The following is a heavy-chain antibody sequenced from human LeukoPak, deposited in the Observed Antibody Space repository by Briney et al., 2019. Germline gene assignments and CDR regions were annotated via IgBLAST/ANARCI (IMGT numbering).Heavy chain of an antibody. V-gene: IGHV3-23*01. Sequence: GVSLRLSCAASGFTFSNSAMSWVRQAPGKGLEWVSAISGSGGSTYYADSVKGRFTTSRDNSKNTLYLQMNSLRAEDTAVYYCAKEYCSGGSCYCSRWGQGTLVTVSS. J-gene: IGHJ4*02. CDR3: AKEYCSGGSCYCSR. D-gene: IGHD2-15*01. CDR1: GFTFSNSA. CDR2: ISGSGGST.